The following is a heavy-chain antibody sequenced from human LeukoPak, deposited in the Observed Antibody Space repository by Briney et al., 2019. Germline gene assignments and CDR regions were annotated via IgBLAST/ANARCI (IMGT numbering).Heavy chain of an antibody. CDR3: AREFRGVTRYFDY. CDR1: GFPLSSYA. J-gene: IGHJ4*02. CDR2: TSSSDDGT. V-gene: IGHV3-23*01. Sequence: GGSLRLSCAASGFPLSSYAMSWVRQVPGKGLEWVSATSSSDDGTYHADSVRGRFTISRDNAKNSLYLQMNSLRAEDTAVYYCAREFRGVTRYFDYWGQGTLVTVSP. D-gene: IGHD3-10*01.